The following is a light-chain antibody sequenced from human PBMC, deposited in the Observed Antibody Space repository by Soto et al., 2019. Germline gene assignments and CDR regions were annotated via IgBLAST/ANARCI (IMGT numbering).Light chain of an antibody. CDR3: QQYNNWPPWT. CDR2: GAS. CDR1: QSVSSN. Sequence: EIVMTQSPATLSVSPGEKATLSCRASQSVSSNLAWYQQKPGQAPRLLISGASTRATGIPARFSGSGSGTEFTLTLSGLQSEEFAFYYCQQYNNWPPWTVGQGTKVEIK. J-gene: IGKJ1*01. V-gene: IGKV3-15*01.